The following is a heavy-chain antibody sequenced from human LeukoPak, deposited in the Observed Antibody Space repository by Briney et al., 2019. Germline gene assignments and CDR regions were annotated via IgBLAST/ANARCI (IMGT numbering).Heavy chain of an antibody. CDR1: GGSISSYY. J-gene: IGHJ4*02. V-gene: IGHV4-59*01. CDR2: IYYSGST. CDR3: ARHYYDSSGYEIFDY. Sequence: SETLSLTCTVSGGSISSYYWSWIQQPPGKGLEWIGYIYYSGSTNYNPSLKSRVTISVDTSKNQFSLKLSSVTAADTAVYYCARHYYDSSGYEIFDYWGQGTLVTVSS. D-gene: IGHD3-22*01.